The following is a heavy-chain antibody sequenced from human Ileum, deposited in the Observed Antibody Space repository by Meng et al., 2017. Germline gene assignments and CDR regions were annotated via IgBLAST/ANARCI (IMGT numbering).Heavy chain of an antibody. CDR2: ISAYNGNT. V-gene: IGHV1-18*01. CDR3: ARDPGDGWELSLDY. J-gene: IGHJ4*02. D-gene: IGHD1-26*01. CDR1: GYTFTSYG. Sequence: ASVKVSCKASGYTFTSYGISWVRQAPGQGLEWMGWISAYNGNTNYAQKLQGRVTMTRDTSTSTAYMELRSLRSDDTAVYYCARDPGDGWELSLDYWGQGTLVTVSS.